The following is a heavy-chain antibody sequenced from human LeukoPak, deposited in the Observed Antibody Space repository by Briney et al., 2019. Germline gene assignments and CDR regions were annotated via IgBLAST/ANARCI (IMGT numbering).Heavy chain of an antibody. CDR2: INPNNGGT. CDR1: GYNFIDYY. Sequence: ASVKVSCKAYGYNFIDYYIHWVRQAPGQGLQWMGWINPNNGGTNSAQTFQCRVTMTRDTSINTVYLELSRLTSNDTAVYYCTRDHLRPLRLNDYHASDYWGQGTQVTVSS. CDR3: TRDHLRPLRLNDYHASDY. D-gene: IGHD4-11*01. V-gene: IGHV1-2*02. J-gene: IGHJ4*02.